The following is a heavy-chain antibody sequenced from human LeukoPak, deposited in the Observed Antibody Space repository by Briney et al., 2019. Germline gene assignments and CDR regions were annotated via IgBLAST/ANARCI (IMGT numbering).Heavy chain of an antibody. D-gene: IGHD3-22*01. CDR3: ARARNDYDSSGFSTLDY. V-gene: IGHV3-33*01. CDR1: GFTFSSYG. J-gene: IGHJ4*02. CDR2: IWYDGSNI. Sequence: GGSLRLSCAASGFTFSSYGMHWVRQAPGKGLDWVAVIWYDGSNIYHGDSVKGRFTVSRDNSKNTLYLQMNSLRAEDTAVYYCARARNDYDSSGFSTLDYWGQGTLVTVSS.